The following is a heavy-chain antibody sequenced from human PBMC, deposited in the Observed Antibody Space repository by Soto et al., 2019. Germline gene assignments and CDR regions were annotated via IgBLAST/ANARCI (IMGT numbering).Heavy chain of an antibody. CDR3: ARHGFHRDALDL. CDR1: GFSFTNHW. V-gene: IGHV3-7*03. CDR2: IKQDGGET. D-gene: IGHD2-2*03. J-gene: IGHJ3*01. Sequence: EMQLEESGGGLVQPGWSRRLSCEASGFSFTNHWMSWVRQAPGKGLEWLANIKQDGGETYYLESVKGRFSISRDNAKDSVYLQMSGLRAEDTAVYYCARHGFHRDALDLWGQGTLVTVSS.